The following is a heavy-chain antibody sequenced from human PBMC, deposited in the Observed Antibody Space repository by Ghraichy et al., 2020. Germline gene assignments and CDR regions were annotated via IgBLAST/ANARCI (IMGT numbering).Heavy chain of an antibody. CDR1: GFTFSSYA. CDR3: AKGKYYDFFYGMDV. J-gene: IGHJ6*02. Sequence: GGSLRLSCAASGFTFSSYAMSWVRQAPGKGLEWVSAISGSGGSTYYADSVKGRFTISRDNSKNTLYLQMNSLRAEDTAVYYCAKGKYYDFFYGMDVCGQGTTVSVSS. CDR2: ISGSGGST. V-gene: IGHV3-23*01.